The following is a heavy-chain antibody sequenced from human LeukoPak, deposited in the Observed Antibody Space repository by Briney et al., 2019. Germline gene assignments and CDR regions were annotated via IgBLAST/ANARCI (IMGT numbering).Heavy chain of an antibody. V-gene: IGHV3-30*02. D-gene: IGHD3-22*01. J-gene: IGHJ4*02. CDR3: AKDLRDYYDSSGQPD. CDR1: GFTFSSYG. Sequence: GGSLGLSCAASGFTFSSYGMHWVRQAPGKGLEWVAFIRYDGSNKYYADSVKGRFTISRDNSKNTLYLQMNSLRAEDTAVYYCAKDLRDYYDSSGQPDWGQGTLVTVSS. CDR2: IRYDGSNK.